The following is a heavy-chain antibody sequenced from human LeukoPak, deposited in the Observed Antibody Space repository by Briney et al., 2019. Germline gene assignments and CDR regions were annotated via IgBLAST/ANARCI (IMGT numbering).Heavy chain of an antibody. CDR3: ARHRPLRLRYFDWLFPDFDY. J-gene: IGHJ4*02. D-gene: IGHD3-9*01. CDR1: GGSISSYY. V-gene: IGHV4-59*08. Sequence: PSETLSLTCTVSGGSISSYYWSWIRQPPGKGLEWIGYIYYSGSTNYDPSLKSRVTISVDTSKNQFSLKLSSVTAADTAVYYCARHRPLRLRYFDWLFPDFDYWGQGTLVTVSS. CDR2: IYYSGST.